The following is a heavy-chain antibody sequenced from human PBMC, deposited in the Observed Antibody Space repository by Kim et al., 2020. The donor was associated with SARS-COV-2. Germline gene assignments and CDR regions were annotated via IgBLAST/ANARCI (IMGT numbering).Heavy chain of an antibody. J-gene: IGHJ4*02. CDR3: IQINNELSDD. CDR1: GFTFSNLW. D-gene: IGHD1-7*01. CDR2: IKGDGTIA. Sequence: GGSLRLSCAASGFTFSNLWMHWVRRAPGKGPVWVSGIKGDGTIAIYAGSVKGRFTISRDNTKNTVFLQMNNLRVEDTAVYYCIQINNELSDDWGQGSLVT. V-gene: IGHV3-74*01.